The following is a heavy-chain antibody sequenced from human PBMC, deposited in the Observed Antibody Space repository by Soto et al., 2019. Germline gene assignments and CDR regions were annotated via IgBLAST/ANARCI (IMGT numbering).Heavy chain of an antibody. D-gene: IGHD6-13*01. V-gene: IGHV4-4*02. CDR3: AREGDRSSWDIDY. Sequence: QVQLQESGPGLLQPSGTLSLTCAVSGGSISSSNWWSWVRQPPGKGLEWIGEIFHSGSTNYNPSLKSRVTISVDKSKNQFSLKLSSVTAADTAVYYCAREGDRSSWDIDYWGQGTLVTFSS. CDR1: GGSISSSNW. CDR2: IFHSGST. J-gene: IGHJ4*02.